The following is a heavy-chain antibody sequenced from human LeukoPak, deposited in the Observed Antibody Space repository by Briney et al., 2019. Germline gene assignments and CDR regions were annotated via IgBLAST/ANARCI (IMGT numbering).Heavy chain of an antibody. Sequence: ASVKVSCKASGYTFTSYGISWVRQAPGQGLEWMGWISAYNGNTNYAQKLQGRVTMTTDTSTSTAYMELSSLRSEDTAVYYCARSIAAASDAFDIWGQGTMVTVSS. V-gene: IGHV1-18*01. D-gene: IGHD6-13*01. CDR1: GYTFTSYG. J-gene: IGHJ3*02. CDR2: ISAYNGNT. CDR3: ARSIAAASDAFDI.